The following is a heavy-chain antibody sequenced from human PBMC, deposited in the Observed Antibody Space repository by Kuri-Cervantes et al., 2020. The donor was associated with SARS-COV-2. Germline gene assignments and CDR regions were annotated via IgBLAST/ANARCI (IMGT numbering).Heavy chain of an antibody. CDR2: ISFDGNNK. J-gene: IGHJ4*02. D-gene: IGHD3-22*01. Sequence: GGSLRLSCAASGFTFRSCAMHWVRQAPGKGLEWVAVISFDGNNKFYADSVKGRFTIFRDNSKNTLFLQMNSLRAEDTAVYYCAREFYYDSSGYYYGGALDYWGQGTLVTVSS. CDR3: AREFYYDSSGYYYGGALDY. CDR1: GFTFRSCA. V-gene: IGHV3-30*04.